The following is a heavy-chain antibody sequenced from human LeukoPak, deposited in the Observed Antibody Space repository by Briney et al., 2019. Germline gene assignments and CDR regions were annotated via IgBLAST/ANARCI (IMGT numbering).Heavy chain of an antibody. V-gene: IGHV3-23*01. D-gene: IGHD2-21*01. CDR1: GFTFSSYA. CDR3: ARGRGSS. J-gene: IGHJ5*02. CDR2: ISGSGGST. Sequence: PGGSLRLSCAASGFTFSSYAMSWVRQAPGKGLEWVSAISGSGGSTYYADSVKGRFTISRDNAKNSLYLQMNSLRDEDTAIYYCARGRGSSWGQGTLVTVSS.